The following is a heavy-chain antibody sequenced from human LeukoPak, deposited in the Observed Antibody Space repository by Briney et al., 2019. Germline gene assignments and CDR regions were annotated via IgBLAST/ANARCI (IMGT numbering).Heavy chain of an antibody. CDR3: ARGRGEYYDSSGYRY. V-gene: IGHV4-34*01. J-gene: IGHJ4*02. Sequence: SETLSLTCAVYGGSFSSYYWSWIRQPPGKGLEWIGEINHSGSTNYNPSLKSRVTISVDTSKNQFSLKLSSVTAADTAVYYCARGRGEYYDSSGYRYWGQGTLVTVSS. CDR2: INHSGST. D-gene: IGHD3-22*01. CDR1: GGSFSSYY.